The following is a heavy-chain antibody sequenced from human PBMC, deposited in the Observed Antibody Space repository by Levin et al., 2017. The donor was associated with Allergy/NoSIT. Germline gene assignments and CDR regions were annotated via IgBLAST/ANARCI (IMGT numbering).Heavy chain of an antibody. V-gene: IGHV4-38-2*01. CDR3: ARVPSEVVGSFDF. CDR1: GSSISSGYY. D-gene: IGHD2-15*01. J-gene: IGHJ4*02. CDR2: IYPSGST. Sequence: SETLSLTCAVSGSSISSGYYWGWIRQPPGKGLEWIGSIYPSGSTYYNPSLKSRVIISVDTSKNQVSLKLTSVTAADTAMYYCARVPSEVVGSFDFWGQGTLVTVSS.